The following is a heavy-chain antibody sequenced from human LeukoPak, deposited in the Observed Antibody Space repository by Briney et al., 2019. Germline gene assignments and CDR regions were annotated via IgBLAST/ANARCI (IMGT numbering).Heavy chain of an antibody. CDR1: GYTFTSYA. D-gene: IGHD2-21*02. Sequence: ASVKVSCKASGYTFTSYAMHWVRQAPGQRLEWMGWINAGNGNTKYSQKFQGRVTITRDTSASTAYMELSSLRSEDTAVYYCAREWIVVVTVDAFDIWGQGTMVTVSS. V-gene: IGHV1-3*01. CDR2: INAGNGNT. J-gene: IGHJ3*02. CDR3: AREWIVVVTVDAFDI.